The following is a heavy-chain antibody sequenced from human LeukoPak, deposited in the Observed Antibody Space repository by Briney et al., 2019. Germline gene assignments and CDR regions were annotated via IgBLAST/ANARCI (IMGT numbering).Heavy chain of an antibody. CDR2: ISSSSSTI. CDR3: ARAGITTTGPLFQH. CDR1: GFTFSSYS. V-gene: IGHV3-48*01. Sequence: GGSLRLSCSASGFTFSSYSMNWVRQAPGKGLEWVSYISSSSSTIYYADSVKGRFTISRDNAKSSLYLQMNSLRAEDTAVYYCARAGITTTGPLFQHWGQGTLVTVSS. J-gene: IGHJ1*01. D-gene: IGHD6-13*01.